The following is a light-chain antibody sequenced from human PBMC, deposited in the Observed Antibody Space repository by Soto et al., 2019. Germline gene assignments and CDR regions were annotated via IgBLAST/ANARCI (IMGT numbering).Light chain of an antibody. CDR1: YSNIGRNS. CDR2: DND. V-gene: IGLV1-51*01. J-gene: IGLJ3*02. CDR3: GTWDNSLNTGV. Sequence: QSVLTQPPSMSAAPGQKVTISCSGSYSNIGRNSVSWYQQLPGTAPKLLIYDNDQRPSGIPVRFSGSKSGASATLGITGLQAGDEADYHCGTWDNSLNTGVFGGGTKLTVL.